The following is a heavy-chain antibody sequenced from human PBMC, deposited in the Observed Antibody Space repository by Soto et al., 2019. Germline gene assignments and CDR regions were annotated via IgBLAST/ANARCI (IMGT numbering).Heavy chain of an antibody. J-gene: IGHJ3*02. CDR2: IKQDGSEK. Sequence: GGSLRLSCAASGFTFSSYWMSWVRQAPGKGLEWVANIKQDGSEKYYVDSVKGRFTISRDNAKNSLYLQMNSLRAEDTAVYYCARDTPYDSSGYYSDAFDIWGQGTMVTVSS. CDR1: GFTFSSYW. V-gene: IGHV3-7*01. CDR3: ARDTPYDSSGYYSDAFDI. D-gene: IGHD3-22*01.